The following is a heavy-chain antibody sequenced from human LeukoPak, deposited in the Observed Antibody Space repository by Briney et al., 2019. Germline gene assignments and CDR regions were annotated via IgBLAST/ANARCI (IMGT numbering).Heavy chain of an antibody. D-gene: IGHD3-16*01. CDR1: GFTFSDYY. CDR3: ARDTFAVTFHFGS. J-gene: IGHJ4*02. Sequence: GGSLRLSCAASGFTFSDYYMTWIRQAPGKGLEWVSSISSSGTTIYYADSVKGRFTISRDDAKYSLYLQMSSLRAEDTAVYYCARDTFAVTFHFGSWGQGTLVTVSS. CDR2: ISSSGTTI. V-gene: IGHV3-11*04.